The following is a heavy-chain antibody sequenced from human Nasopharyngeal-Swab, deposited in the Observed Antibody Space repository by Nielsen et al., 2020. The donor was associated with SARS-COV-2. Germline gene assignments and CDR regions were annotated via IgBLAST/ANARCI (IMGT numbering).Heavy chain of an antibody. CDR1: GFTFSTYS. V-gene: IGHV3-21*06. CDR2: ISSSSSFI. CDR3: ARPGSSGSYDAFDI. J-gene: IGHJ3*02. D-gene: IGHD6-19*01. Sequence: GESLKISCAASGFTFSTYSMNWVRQAPGKGLEWVSSISSSSSFIYYADSVKGRFTISRDNAKNTLYLQMNSLRAEDTAVYYCARPGSSGSYDAFDIWGQGTMVNVSS.